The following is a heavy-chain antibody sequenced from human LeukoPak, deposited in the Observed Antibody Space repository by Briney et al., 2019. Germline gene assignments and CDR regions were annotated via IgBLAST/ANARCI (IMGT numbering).Heavy chain of an antibody. J-gene: IGHJ4*02. D-gene: IGHD3-10*01. V-gene: IGHV3-23*01. CDR1: GFTFSSYA. CDR2: ISGSGGST. Sequence: PGGSLRLSCAASGFTFSSYAMSWVRQAPGKGLEWVSAISGSGGSTYYADSVKGRFTISRDNSKNTLYLQMNSLRAEDTAVYYCAKDLVGLWFGSPQTLDYWGQGTLVTVSS. CDR3: AKDLVGLWFGSPQTLDY.